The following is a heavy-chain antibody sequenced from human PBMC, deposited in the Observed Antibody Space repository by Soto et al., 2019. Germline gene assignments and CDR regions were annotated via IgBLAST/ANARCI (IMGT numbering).Heavy chain of an antibody. CDR2: ISVTGGTI. V-gene: IGHV3-48*03. CDR3: ARRYGGGYDSEFDY. CDR1: GFIFSSYE. D-gene: IGHD5-12*01. Sequence: EVQLVESGGGLVHPGGSLRLSCVVSGFIFSSYERNWVRQAPGKGLEWVAYISVTGGTIYYADSVKGRFSISRDDAKDSLYLQMNRLRVEDTAVYYCARRYGGGYDSEFDYWGQGALVTVSS. J-gene: IGHJ4*02.